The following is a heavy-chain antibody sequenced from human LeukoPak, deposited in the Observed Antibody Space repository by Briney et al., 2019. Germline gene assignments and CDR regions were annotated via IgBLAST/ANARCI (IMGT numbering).Heavy chain of an antibody. D-gene: IGHD5-24*01. J-gene: IGHJ4*02. CDR2: ISAHCRSI. CDR3: GRVHDTIF. CDR1: GFSLNDYY. V-gene: IGHV3-11*06. Sequence: GGSLRLSCAGSGFSLNDYYVNWLRQSPGKGLEWMSYISAHCRSINYADSVKGRFTLSRDNAKNSVYLEMTSLRGADTGVYYCGRVHDTIFWGRRIVVTVSS.